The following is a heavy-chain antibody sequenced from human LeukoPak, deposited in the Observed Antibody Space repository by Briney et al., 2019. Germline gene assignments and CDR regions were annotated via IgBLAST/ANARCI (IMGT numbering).Heavy chain of an antibody. D-gene: IGHD3-22*01. CDR3: ARDTGGRITMIAGHDAFDI. V-gene: IGHV1-69*13. Sequence: SVKVSCKASGYTFTGYYMHWVRQAPGQGLEWMGGIIPIFGTANYAQKFQGRVTITADESTSTAYMELSSLRSEDTAVYYCARDTGGRITMIAGHDAFDIWGQGTMVTVSS. J-gene: IGHJ3*02. CDR2: IIPIFGTA. CDR1: GYTFTGYY.